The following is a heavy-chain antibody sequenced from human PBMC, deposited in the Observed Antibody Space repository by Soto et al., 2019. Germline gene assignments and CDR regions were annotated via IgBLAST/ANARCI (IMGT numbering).Heavy chain of an antibody. J-gene: IGHJ6*02. Sequence: GGSLRLSCAASGFTFSSYGMHWARQAPGKGLEWVAVISYDGSNKYYADSVKGRFTISRDNSKNTLYLQMNSLRAEDTAVYYCAKVLQDVDYDILTGPLYYYYGMDVWGQGTTVTVSS. V-gene: IGHV3-30*18. CDR1: GFTFSSYG. CDR2: ISYDGSNK. CDR3: AKVLQDVDYDILTGPLYYYYGMDV. D-gene: IGHD3-9*01.